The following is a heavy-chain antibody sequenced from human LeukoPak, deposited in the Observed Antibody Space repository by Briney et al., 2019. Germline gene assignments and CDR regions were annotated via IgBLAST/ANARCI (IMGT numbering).Heavy chain of an antibody. CDR2: IYTSGST. J-gene: IGHJ5*02. CDR3: ARVSRGCSSTSCSNWFDP. CDR1: GGSISSYY. Sequence: SETLSLTRTVSGGSISSYYWSWIRQPAGKGLEWIGRIYTSGSTNYNPSLKSRVTMSVDTSKNQFSLKLSSVTAADTAVYYCARVSRGCSSTSCSNWFDPWGQGTLVTVSS. V-gene: IGHV4-4*07. D-gene: IGHD2-2*01.